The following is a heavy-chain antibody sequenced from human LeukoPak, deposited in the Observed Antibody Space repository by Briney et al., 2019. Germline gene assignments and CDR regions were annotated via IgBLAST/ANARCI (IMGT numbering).Heavy chain of an antibody. CDR3: AKGQELDDGVFDS. CDR2: IRSNGDTT. CDR1: GFTFSSIA. J-gene: IGHJ4*02. Sequence: GGSLRLSCAASGFTFSSIAMTWVRQAPGKGLEWVSSIRSNGDTTYNADSVKGRFTISRDNSKNTLYLQMNSLRVEDTAIYYCAKGQELDDGVFDSWGQGTLVSVSS. D-gene: IGHD1-1*01. V-gene: IGHV3-23*01.